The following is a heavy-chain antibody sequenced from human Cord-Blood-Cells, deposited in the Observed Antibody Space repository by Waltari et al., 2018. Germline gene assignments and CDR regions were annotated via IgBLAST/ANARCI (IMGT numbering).Heavy chain of an antibody. V-gene: IGHV1-24*01. CDR2: FDPEDGET. CDR1: GYTLTDLS. J-gene: IGHJ4*02. CDR3: ATVWTTVDPFDY. D-gene: IGHD4-17*01. Sequence: QVQLVQSGAEVKKPGASVKVSCKVSGYTLTDLSMHWERQAPGKGLEWMGGFDPEDGETIYAQKFQGRVTMTEDTSTDTAYMELSSLRSEDTAVYYCATVWTTVDPFDYWGQGTLVTVSS.